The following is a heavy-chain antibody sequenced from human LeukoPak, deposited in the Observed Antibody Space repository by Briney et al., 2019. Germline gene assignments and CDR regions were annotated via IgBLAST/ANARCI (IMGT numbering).Heavy chain of an antibody. D-gene: IGHD3-22*01. J-gene: IGHJ4*02. V-gene: IGHV3-30*02. Sequence: GGSLRLSCAASGFTFSTCGMHWVRQAPGKGLEWVAFTRYDGSTKYYADSVKGRFTISRDNSKNTLYLQMSGLRPEDTAVYFCAKDRAHYYDSSGYFDYWGQGTLVTVSS. CDR3: AKDRAHYYDSSGYFDY. CDR1: GFTFSTCG. CDR2: TRYDGSTK.